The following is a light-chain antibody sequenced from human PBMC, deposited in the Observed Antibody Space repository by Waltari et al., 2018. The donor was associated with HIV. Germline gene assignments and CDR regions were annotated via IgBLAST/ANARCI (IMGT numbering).Light chain of an antibody. CDR2: EVN. Sequence: QSALTQPPSASGSPGQSVTISCTGTSSDVGGYSYVSWYQQHPGKAPKLMIYEVNKRPSGVPYRFSGSKSGNTASLTVSGLQAEDEADYYCSSYAGSNNLVFGGGTKLTVL. J-gene: IGLJ2*01. CDR1: SSDVGGYSY. CDR3: SSYAGSNNLV. V-gene: IGLV2-8*01.